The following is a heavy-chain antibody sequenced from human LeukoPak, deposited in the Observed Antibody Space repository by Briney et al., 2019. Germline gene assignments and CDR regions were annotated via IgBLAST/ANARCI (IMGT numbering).Heavy chain of an antibody. CDR2: ISESGDGT. CDR3: AKGGYTYAYGS. Sequence: PGGSLKLSCAASGFTFSSYAMSWVRQAPRKGLEWVSAISESGDGTFYSDSAKSRFTISRDNSKNTLYLQMNSLRADDTAVYYCAKGGYTYAYGSWGQGTLVTVSS. D-gene: IGHD5-18*01. CDR1: GFTFSSYA. V-gene: IGHV3-23*01. J-gene: IGHJ5*02.